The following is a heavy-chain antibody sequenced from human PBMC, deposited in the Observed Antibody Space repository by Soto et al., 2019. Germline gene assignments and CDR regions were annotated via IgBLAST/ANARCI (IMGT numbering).Heavy chain of an antibody. CDR2: ISSDGSNK. Sequence: QVQLVESGGGVVQPGRSLRLSCAASGFTFSSYAMHWVRQAPGKGLEGVAVISSDGSNKYYADSVKGRFTISRDNSKNTLYLQMNSLRAEDTAVYYCAREGGYSYGGYYFDYWGQGTLVTVSS. CDR1: GFTFSSYA. D-gene: IGHD5-18*01. J-gene: IGHJ4*02. CDR3: AREGGYSYGGYYFDY. V-gene: IGHV3-30-3*01.